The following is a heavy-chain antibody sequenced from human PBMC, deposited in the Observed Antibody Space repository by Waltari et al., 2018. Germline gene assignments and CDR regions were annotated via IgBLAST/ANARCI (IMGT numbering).Heavy chain of an antibody. CDR3: ARDWAAVADYYFDY. D-gene: IGHD6-19*01. Sequence: QVQLQESGPGLVKPSETLSLTCTVSGGSISSYYWSWIRQPAGKGLEWIGRIYSSGSTNYNPSLRSRVTMSVDTSKNQFSLKLNSGTAADTAVYYGARDWAAVADYYFDYWGQGTLVTVSS. CDR2: IYSSGST. V-gene: IGHV4-4*07. J-gene: IGHJ4*02. CDR1: GGSISSYY.